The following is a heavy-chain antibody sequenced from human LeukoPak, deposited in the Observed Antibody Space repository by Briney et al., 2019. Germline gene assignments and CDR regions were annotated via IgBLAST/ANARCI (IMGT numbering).Heavy chain of an antibody. Sequence: SETLSLTCTVSGGSISSYYWSWIRQPPGKGVEWIGYIYYSGSTNYNPSLKSRVTISVDTSKNQFSLKLSSVTAADTAVYYCAYGSYYYYMDVWGKGTTVTVSS. CDR3: AYGSYYYYMDV. D-gene: IGHD3-10*01. J-gene: IGHJ6*03. CDR2: IYYSGST. CDR1: GGSISSYY. V-gene: IGHV4-59*01.